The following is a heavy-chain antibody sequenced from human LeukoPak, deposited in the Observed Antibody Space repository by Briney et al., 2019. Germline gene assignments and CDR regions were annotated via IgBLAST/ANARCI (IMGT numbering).Heavy chain of an antibody. D-gene: IGHD2-15*01. CDR2: ISAYNGNT. CDR3: ARSLVVDPYYYYYGMDV. Sequence: ASVKVSCKASGYTFTSYGISWVRQAPGQGLEWMGWISAYNGNTNYAQKLQGRVTMTTDTSTSTAYMELRSLRSDDTAVYYCARSLVVDPYYYYYGMDVWGQGTTVTVSS. CDR1: GYTFTSYG. V-gene: IGHV1-18*01. J-gene: IGHJ6*02.